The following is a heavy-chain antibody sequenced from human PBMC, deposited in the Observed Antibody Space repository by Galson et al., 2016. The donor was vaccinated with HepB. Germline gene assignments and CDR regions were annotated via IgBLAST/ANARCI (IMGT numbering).Heavy chain of an antibody. Sequence: SLRLSCAASGFSIYVMSWVRRAPGQGLEWVATFSGSDGGTFYADSVKGRFTIARDSSKTTLFLQMNSLRVADTAVYYCAKDLHPEIARSSSDFWRGHARRQSAGDHDMDVWGQGTTVTVSS. D-gene: IGHD3-3*01. CDR2: FSGSDGGT. CDR1: GFSIYV. J-gene: IGHJ6*02. V-gene: IGHV3-23*01. CDR3: AKDLHPEIARSSSDFWRGHARRQSAGDHDMDV.